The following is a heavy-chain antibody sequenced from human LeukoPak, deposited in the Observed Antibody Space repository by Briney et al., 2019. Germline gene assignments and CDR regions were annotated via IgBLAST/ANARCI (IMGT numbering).Heavy chain of an antibody. CDR3: ARGDIVATNAFDY. CDR1: GYSISSGYY. Sequence: SETLSLTCTVSGYSISSGYYWGWIRQPPGKGLEWIGEINHSGSTNYNPSLKSRVTISVDTSKNQFSLKLSSVTAADTAVYYCARGDIVATNAFDYWGQGTLVTVSS. J-gene: IGHJ4*02. D-gene: IGHD5-12*01. V-gene: IGHV4-38-2*02. CDR2: INHSGST.